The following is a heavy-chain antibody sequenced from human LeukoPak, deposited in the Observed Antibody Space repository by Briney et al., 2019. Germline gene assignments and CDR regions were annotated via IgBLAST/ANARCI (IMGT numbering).Heavy chain of an antibody. CDR1: GFTVSSSY. CDR3: ARGVGHSYGYRPDKFDY. D-gene: IGHD5-18*01. J-gene: IGHJ4*02. Sequence: GSLRLSCAASGFTVSSSYMSWVRQAPGKGLEWIGYIYYSGSTNYNPSLKSRVTLSVDTSKNQFSLKLSSVTAADTAVYYCARGVGHSYGYRPDKFDYWGQGTLVTVSS. CDR2: IYYSGST. V-gene: IGHV4-59*02.